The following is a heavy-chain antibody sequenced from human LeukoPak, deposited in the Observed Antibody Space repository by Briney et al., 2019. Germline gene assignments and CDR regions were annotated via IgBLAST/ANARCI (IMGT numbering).Heavy chain of an antibody. J-gene: IGHJ4*02. CDR2: INHSGST. CDR3: ARSGGRITIFGVVIKNYFDH. D-gene: IGHD3-3*01. CDR1: GGSFSGYY. V-gene: IGHV4-34*01. Sequence: PSETLSLTCAVYGGSFSGYYWSWIRQPPGKGLEWIGEINHSGSTNYNPSLKSRVTISVDTSKNQFSLKLSSVTAADTAVYYCARSGGRITIFGVVIKNYFDHWGQGTLVTVSS.